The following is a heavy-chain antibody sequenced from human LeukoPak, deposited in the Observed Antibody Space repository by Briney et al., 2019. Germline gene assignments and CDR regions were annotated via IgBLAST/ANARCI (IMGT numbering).Heavy chain of an antibody. CDR2: INHSGST. CDR3: ARASITMIVVVFDY. J-gene: IGHJ4*02. Sequence: PSETLSLTCAVYGGSFSGYYWSWIRQPPGKGLEWIGEINHSGSTNYNPSLKSRVTISVDTSKNQFSLKLGSVTAADTAVYYCARASITMIVVVFDYWGQGTLVTVSS. CDR1: GGSFSGYY. V-gene: IGHV4-34*01. D-gene: IGHD3-22*01.